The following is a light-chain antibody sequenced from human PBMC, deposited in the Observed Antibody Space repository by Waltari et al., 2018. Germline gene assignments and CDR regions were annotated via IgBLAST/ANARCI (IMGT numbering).Light chain of an antibody. CDR1: ERISSN. V-gene: IGKV3-15*01. CDR3: QQYNNWPPA. Sequence: EIVMTQSPAPLSVSPGERATLSCSASERISSNLAWYQPKPGQAPRLLIFHASNRATGVPPRFSGSGYGTGFTLTISSLQSEDFAVYYCQQYNNWPPAFGQGTRLEIK. J-gene: IGKJ5*01. CDR2: HAS.